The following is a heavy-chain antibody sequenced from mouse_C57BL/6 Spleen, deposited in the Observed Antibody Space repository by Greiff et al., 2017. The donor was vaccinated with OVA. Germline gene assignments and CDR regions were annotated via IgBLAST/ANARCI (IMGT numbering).Heavy chain of an antibody. D-gene: IGHD2-4*01. CDR1: GYTFTSYW. CDR3: AKGGIYYDYDVRFAY. J-gene: IGHJ3*01. V-gene: IGHV1-50*01. Sequence: QVQLQQPGAELVKPGASVKLSCKASGYTFTSYWMQWVKQRPGQGLEWIGEIDPSDSYTNYNQKFKGKATLTVDTSSSTAYMQLSSLTSEDSAVYYCAKGGIYYDYDVRFAYWGQGTLVTVSA. CDR2: IDPSDSYT.